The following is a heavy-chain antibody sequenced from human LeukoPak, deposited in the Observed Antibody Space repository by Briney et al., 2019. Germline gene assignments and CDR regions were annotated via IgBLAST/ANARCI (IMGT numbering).Heavy chain of an antibody. CDR3: AREVGICSGGSCYFRFDF. D-gene: IGHD2-15*01. CDR2: IKQDGSEK. Sequence: GGSLRLSCAVSGFTFSTHWMNWVRQAPGKGLEWVANIKQDGSEKYYVDSVKGRFTISRDNAKNSLYLQMDSLRAEGTAVYYCAREVGICSGGSCYFRFDFWGQGTLVTVSS. CDR1: GFTFSTHW. V-gene: IGHV3-7*01. J-gene: IGHJ4*02.